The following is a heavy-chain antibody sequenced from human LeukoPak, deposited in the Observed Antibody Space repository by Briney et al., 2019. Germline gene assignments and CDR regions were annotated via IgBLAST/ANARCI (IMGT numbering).Heavy chain of an antibody. CDR3: AKRTGDPFYYYYYMDV. CDR1: GFTFSSYA. CDR2: ISGSGGST. J-gene: IGHJ6*03. D-gene: IGHD7-27*01. Sequence: PGGSLRLSCAASGFTFSSYAMIWVRQAPGKGLEWVSGISGSGGSTYYADSVKGRFTISRDNSKNTLYLQMNSLRAEDTAVYYCAKRTGDPFYYYYYMDVWGKGTTVTVSS. V-gene: IGHV3-23*01.